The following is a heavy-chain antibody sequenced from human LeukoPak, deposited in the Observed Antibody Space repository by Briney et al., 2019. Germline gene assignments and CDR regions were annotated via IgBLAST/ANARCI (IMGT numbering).Heavy chain of an antibody. CDR2: ISYDGSNK. Sequence: TGGSLRLSCAASGFTFSSYGMHWVRQAPGKGLEWVAVISYDGSNKYYADSVKGRFTISRDNSKNTLYLQMNSLRAEDTAVYYCAKDPNPYCSGGSCAYYFDYWGQGTLVTVSS. J-gene: IGHJ4*02. V-gene: IGHV3-30*18. D-gene: IGHD2-15*01. CDR3: AKDPNPYCSGGSCAYYFDY. CDR1: GFTFSSYG.